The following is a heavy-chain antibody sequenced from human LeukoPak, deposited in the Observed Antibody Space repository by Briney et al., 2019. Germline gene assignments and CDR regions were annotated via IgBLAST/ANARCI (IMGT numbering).Heavy chain of an antibody. Sequence: PGRSLRLSCAASGFTFSSYSMNWVRQAPGKGLEWVSYISSSSSTIYYADSVKGRFTISRDNAKNSLYLQMNSLRAEDTAVYYCASPYYDFWSGQDAFDIWGQGTMVTVSS. CDR1: GFTFSSYS. CDR2: ISSSSSTI. CDR3: ASPYYDFWSGQDAFDI. V-gene: IGHV3-48*01. J-gene: IGHJ3*02. D-gene: IGHD3-3*01.